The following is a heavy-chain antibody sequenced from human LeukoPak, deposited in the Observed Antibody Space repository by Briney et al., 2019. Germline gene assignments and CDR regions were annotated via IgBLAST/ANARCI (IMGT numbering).Heavy chain of an antibody. Sequence: RGSLRLSCAASGFTVSSNYMSWVRQAPGKGLEWVSVIYSGGSTYYADSVKGRFTISRDNSKNTLYLQMNSLRAEDTAVYYCARDQPRIAAAGTSFDYWGQGTLVTVSS. CDR1: GFTVSSNY. J-gene: IGHJ4*02. CDR2: IYSGGST. CDR3: ARDQPRIAAAGTSFDY. V-gene: IGHV3-53*01. D-gene: IGHD6-13*01.